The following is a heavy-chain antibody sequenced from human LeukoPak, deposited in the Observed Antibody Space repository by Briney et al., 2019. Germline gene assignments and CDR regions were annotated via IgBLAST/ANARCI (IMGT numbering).Heavy chain of an antibody. CDR2: IYTSGST. D-gene: IGHD6-13*01. CDR1: GGSISSYY. J-gene: IGHJ3*02. CDR3: ARDRIAAGSEDAFDI. V-gene: IGHV4-4*07. Sequence: SETLSLTCTVSGGSISSYYWSWIRQPAGKGLEWIGRIYTSGSTNYNPSLKSRVTMSVDTSKNQFSLKLSSVTAADTAVYYCARDRIAAGSEDAFDIWGQGTMVTVPS.